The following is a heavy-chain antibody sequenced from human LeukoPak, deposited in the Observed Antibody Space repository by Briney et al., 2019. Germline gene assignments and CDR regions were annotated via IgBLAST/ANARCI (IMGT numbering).Heavy chain of an antibody. CDR1: GFTFSSYG. J-gene: IGHJ3*02. V-gene: IGHV3-30*18. CDR3: AKDWDSYSSKVVIAAAASDAFDI. CDR2: ISYDGSNK. D-gene: IGHD6-13*01. Sequence: GSLRLSCAASGFTFSSYGMHWVRQAPGKGLEWVAVISYDGSNKYYADSVKGRFTISRDNSKNTLYLQMNSLRAEDTAVYYCAKDWDSYSSKVVIAAAASDAFDIWGQGTMVTVSS.